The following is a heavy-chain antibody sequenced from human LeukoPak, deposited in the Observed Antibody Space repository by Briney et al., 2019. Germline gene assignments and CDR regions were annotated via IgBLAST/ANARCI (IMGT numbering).Heavy chain of an antibody. V-gene: IGHV3-23*01. CDR2: ISGRDSNT. J-gene: IGHJ4*02. D-gene: IGHD4-23*01. Sequence: GGSLRLSCAASGFTFSSYGMSWVRQAPGKGLEWVSTISGRDSNTYYADSVTGRFTISRDNSKNTLYLQMNSLRAEDTAVYYCAKRSDYGGSGNYFDFWGQGTPVTVSS. CDR3: AKRSDYGGSGNYFDF. CDR1: GFTFSSYG.